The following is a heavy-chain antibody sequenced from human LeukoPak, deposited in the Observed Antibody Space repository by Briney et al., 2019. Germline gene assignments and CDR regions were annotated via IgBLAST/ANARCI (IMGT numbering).Heavy chain of an antibody. CDR2: IYYSVST. V-gene: IGHV4-39*01. D-gene: IGHD3-10*01. Sequence: SETLSLTCTVSGGSISSIIYYWGWIRQPPGKGLEWIGTIYYSVSTYYNVSLKSRVTISVDTSRNQFSLKLSSVTAADTAVYYCARHSRSVDYGSGSYTWDYWGQGTLVTVSS. J-gene: IGHJ4*02. CDR3: ARHSRSVDYGSGSYTWDY. CDR1: GGSISSIIYY.